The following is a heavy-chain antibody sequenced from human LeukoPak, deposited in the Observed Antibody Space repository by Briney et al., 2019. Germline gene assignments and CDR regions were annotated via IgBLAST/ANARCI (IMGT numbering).Heavy chain of an antibody. J-gene: IGHJ6*02. V-gene: IGHV1-2*02. CDR1: GYTFTGYY. CDR3: ARDGAPLWFGESYYGMDV. CDR2: INPNSGGT. D-gene: IGHD3-10*01. Sequence: GASVKVSCMASGYTFTGYYMHWVRQAPGQGLEWMGWINPNSGGTNYAQKFQGRVTMTRDTSISTAYMELSRLRSDDTAVYYCARDGAPLWFGESYYGMDVWGQGTTVTVSS.